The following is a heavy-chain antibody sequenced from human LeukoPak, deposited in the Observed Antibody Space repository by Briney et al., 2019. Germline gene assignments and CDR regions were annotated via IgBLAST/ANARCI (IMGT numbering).Heavy chain of an antibody. CDR3: ARSPGHSSSWSYYFDY. CDR1: GFTFSDHY. Sequence: GGSLRLSCAASGFTFSDHYMDWVRQAPGKGLEWVGRSRNKVNSYTTEYAASVKGRFTISRDDSKSSVYLQMNSLKIEGTAVYFCARSPGHSSSWSYYFDYWGQGTLVTVSS. D-gene: IGHD6-13*01. J-gene: IGHJ4*02. V-gene: IGHV3-72*01. CDR2: SRNKVNSYTT.